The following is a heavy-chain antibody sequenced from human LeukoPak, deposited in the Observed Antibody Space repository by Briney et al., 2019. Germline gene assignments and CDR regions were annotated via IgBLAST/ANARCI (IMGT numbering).Heavy chain of an antibody. CDR3: ARDAPQVPAAGVLAS. CDR2: MYSGGDT. CDR1: GFTVSDNY. Sequence: PGGFLRLSCAASGFTVSDNYMSWVRQAPGKGLEWVSIMYSGGDTYYANSVKGRFTFSRDILKNTLYLQMNGLRTEDTAMYYCARDAPQVPAAGVLASWGQGTLVTVSS. J-gene: IGHJ5*02. V-gene: IGHV3-53*01. D-gene: IGHD6-13*01.